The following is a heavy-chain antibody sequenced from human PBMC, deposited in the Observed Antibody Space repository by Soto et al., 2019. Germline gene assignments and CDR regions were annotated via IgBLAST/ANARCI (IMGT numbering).Heavy chain of an antibody. D-gene: IGHD2-8*01. CDR2: IIPIFGTA. CDR3: ARPFQSCPGVWYFEL. CDR1: GGTFSSYS. V-gene: IGHV1-69*01. J-gene: IGHJ2*01. Sequence: QVQLVQYWAEVQKPGSSVKVSCTASGGTFSSYSIHWVREAPGQGLEWMGGIIPIFGTATYAQKFQGRVTLSAYASTSTAPMELSSLRSVDTAVYYCARPFQSCPGVWYFELWGRGTLVTVAS.